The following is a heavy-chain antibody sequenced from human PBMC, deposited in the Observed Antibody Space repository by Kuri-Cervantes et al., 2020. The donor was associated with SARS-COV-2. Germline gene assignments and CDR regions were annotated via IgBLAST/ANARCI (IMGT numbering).Heavy chain of an antibody. CDR2: IYHSGST. CDR1: GYSISSGYY. V-gene: IGHV4-38-2*01. CDR3: ARGRINPSVAGTRHEPWRGRNFDY. D-gene: IGHD6-19*01. Sequence: ESLNFSCAVSGYSISSGYYWGWIRQPPGKGLEWIGSIYHSGSTYYNPSLKSRVTISVDTSKNQFSLKLSSVTAADTAVYYCARGRINPSVAGTRHEPWRGRNFDYWGQGTLVTVSS. J-gene: IGHJ4*02.